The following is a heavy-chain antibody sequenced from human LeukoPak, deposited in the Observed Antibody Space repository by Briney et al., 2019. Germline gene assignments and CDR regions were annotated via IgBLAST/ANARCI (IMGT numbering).Heavy chain of an antibody. CDR2: IIPIFGTA. CDR3: ARESSIAARPGRNWFDP. D-gene: IGHD6-6*01. Sequence: ASVKVSCKASGGTFISYAISWVRQAPGQGLEWMGGIIPIFGTANYAQKFQGSVTITADESTSTAYMELSSLRSEDTAVYYCARESSIAARPGRNWFDPWGQGTLVTVSS. V-gene: IGHV1-69*13. J-gene: IGHJ5*02. CDR1: GGTFISYA.